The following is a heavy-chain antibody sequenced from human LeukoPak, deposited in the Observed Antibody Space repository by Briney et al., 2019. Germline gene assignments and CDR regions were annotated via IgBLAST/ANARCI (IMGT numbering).Heavy chain of an antibody. J-gene: IGHJ6*04. V-gene: IGHV1-2*02. D-gene: IGHD3-3*01. Sequence: GASVKVSCKASGYTFTGYYMHWVRQAPGQGLEWMGWINPNSGGTNYAQKFQGRVTMTRDTSISTAYMELSRLRSDDTAVYYCARDLSSIFGVQRMDVWGKGTTVTVSS. CDR2: INPNSGGT. CDR1: GYTFTGYY. CDR3: ARDLSSIFGVQRMDV.